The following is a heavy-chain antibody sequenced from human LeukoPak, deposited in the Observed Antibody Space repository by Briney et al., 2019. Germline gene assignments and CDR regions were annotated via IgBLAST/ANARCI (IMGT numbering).Heavy chain of an antibody. Sequence: GSLRLSCAASGFTFSSYSMNWVRQAPGKGLEWVSSISSSSSYIYYADSVKGRFAISRDNAKNSLYLQMNSPRAEDTAVYHCARDLQPDDAFDIWGQGTMVTVSS. CDR2: ISSSSSYI. J-gene: IGHJ3*02. V-gene: IGHV3-21*01. CDR3: ARDLQPDDAFDI. CDR1: GFTFSSYS.